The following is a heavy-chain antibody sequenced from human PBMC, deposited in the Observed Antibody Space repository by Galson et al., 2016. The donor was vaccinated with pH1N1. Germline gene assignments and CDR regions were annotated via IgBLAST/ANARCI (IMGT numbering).Heavy chain of an antibody. CDR1: GYTFTSNA. CDR2: INTNTGNP. Sequence: SVKVSCKASGYTFTSNAMNWVRQAPGQGLEWMGWINTNTGNPTYAQGFTGRFVFSLDTSVSMAYLQISSRKAEDTAVYYCARSYCSSTSCYGGSYYYYGMDVWGQGTTVTVSS. V-gene: IGHV7-4-1*04. CDR3: ARSYCSSTSCYGGSYYYYGMDV. J-gene: IGHJ6*02. D-gene: IGHD2-2*01.